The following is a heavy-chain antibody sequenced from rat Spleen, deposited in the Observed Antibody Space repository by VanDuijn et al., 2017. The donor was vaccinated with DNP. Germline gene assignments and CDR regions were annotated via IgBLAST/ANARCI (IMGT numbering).Heavy chain of an antibody. CDR3: ATITTTDY. V-gene: IGHV2-34*01. D-gene: IGHD1-10*01. Sequence: QVQLKESGPGLVQPSETLSLTCTVSGFSLTSNSVSWVRQPSGKGPEWMGRMWYVGDTSYNSALKSRLSISRDTSKSQVLLQMNSLQTEDTAMYFCATITTTDYWGQGVMVTVSS. CDR2: MWYVGDT. CDR1: GFSLTSNS. J-gene: IGHJ2*01.